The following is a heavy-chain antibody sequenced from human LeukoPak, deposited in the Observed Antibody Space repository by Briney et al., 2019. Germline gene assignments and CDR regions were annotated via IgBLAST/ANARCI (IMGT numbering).Heavy chain of an antibody. CDR2: ITSSSDYI. D-gene: IGHD2-2*02. CDR3: ARAFCSRTSCYIPGS. V-gene: IGHV3-21*01. Sequence: GGSLRLSCAASGFTFSSYSMNWVRQAPGKGLEWVSSITSSSDYIHYADSVKGRFTISRDNAKNSLYLQMNSLRVEDTAVYCCARAFCSRTSCYIPGSWGQGTLVTVSS. J-gene: IGHJ5*02. CDR1: GFTFSSYS.